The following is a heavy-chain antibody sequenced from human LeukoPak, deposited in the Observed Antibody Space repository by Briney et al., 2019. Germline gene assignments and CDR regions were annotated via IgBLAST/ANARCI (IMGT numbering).Heavy chain of an antibody. CDR1: GYSFTSYW. J-gene: IGHJ4*02. CDR3: ARSVGYHDSSGYPSDY. CDR2: IYPGDSDT. V-gene: IGHV5-51*01. Sequence: GESLKISCKGSGYSFTSYWIGWVRQMPGKGLEWMGIIYPGDSDTRYSPSFQGQVTISADKSISTAYLQWSSLKASDIAMYYCARSVGYHDSSGYPSDYWGQGTLVTVSS. D-gene: IGHD3-22*01.